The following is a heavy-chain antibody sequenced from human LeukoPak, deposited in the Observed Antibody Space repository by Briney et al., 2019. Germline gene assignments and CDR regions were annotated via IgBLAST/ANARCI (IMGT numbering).Heavy chain of an antibody. J-gene: IGHJ4*02. CDR2: INHSGST. D-gene: IGHD2-2*01. CDR1: GGSFSGYY. Sequence: SETLSLTCAVYGGSFSGYYWSWIRQPPGKGLEWIGEINHSGSTNYNPSLKSRVTISVDTSKNQFSLKLSSVTAADTAVYYCARAGPVPDARGKKPFDYWGQGTLVTVSS. V-gene: IGHV4-34*01. CDR3: ARAGPVPDARGKKPFDY.